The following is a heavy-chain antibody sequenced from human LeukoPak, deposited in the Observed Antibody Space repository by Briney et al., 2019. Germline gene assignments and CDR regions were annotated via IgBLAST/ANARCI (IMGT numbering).Heavy chain of an antibody. D-gene: IGHD2-2*01. J-gene: IGHJ3*01. CDR2: IYYIGST. CDR1: GGSISYYY. V-gene: IGHV4-59*01. CDR3: ARVSCSSTSCPRRDALDV. Sequence: SETLSLTCTVSGGSISYYYWSWIRQPPGKGLKWIGYIYYIGSTNYNPSLRSRVTISVDTSKNQFSLNLTSVTTADTAVYYCARVSCSSTSCPRRDALDVWGQGTMVTVSS.